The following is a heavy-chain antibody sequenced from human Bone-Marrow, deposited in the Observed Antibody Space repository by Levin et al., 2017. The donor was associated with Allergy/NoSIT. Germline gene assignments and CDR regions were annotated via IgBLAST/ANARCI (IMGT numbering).Heavy chain of an antibody. CDR3: TTYYYGSGSYYNWYFDR. CDR2: IKSKTDGGTT. J-gene: IGHJ2*01. V-gene: IGHV3-15*01. CDR1: GFTFSNAW. Sequence: GESLKISCAASGFTFSNAWMSWVRQAPGKGLEWVGRIKSKTDGGTTDYAAPVKGRFTISRDDSKNTLYLQMNSLKTEDTAVYYCTTYYYGSGSYYNWYFDRWGRGTLVTVSS. D-gene: IGHD3-10*01.